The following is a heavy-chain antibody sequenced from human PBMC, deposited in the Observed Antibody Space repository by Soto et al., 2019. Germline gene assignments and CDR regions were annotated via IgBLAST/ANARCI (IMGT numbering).Heavy chain of an antibody. CDR3: ARHQRQLGYCSRTSCYLDGMDV. CDR1: GYTFTTYW. CDR2: IYPDDSDT. J-gene: IGHJ6*02. D-gene: IGHD2-2*01. V-gene: IGHV5-51*01. Sequence: EVQLVQSGAEVREPGESLKISCEASGYTFTTYWIGWVRQMPGKGLEWMGIIYPDDSDTRYSPSFQGQVTISADKSISTAYLQWSSLKASDTAMYYCARHQRQLGYCSRTSCYLDGMDVWGQGTTVIVSS.